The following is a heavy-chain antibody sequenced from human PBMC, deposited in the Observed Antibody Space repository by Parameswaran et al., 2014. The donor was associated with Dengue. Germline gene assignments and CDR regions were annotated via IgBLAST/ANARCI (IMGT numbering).Heavy chain of an antibody. Sequence: WVRQAPGQGLEWMGIINPGGGSTSYAQKFQGRVTMTRDTSTSTVYMELSSLRSEDTAVYYCARAYYGDYYPWDYGMDVWGQGTTVTVSS. V-gene: IGHV1-46*01. J-gene: IGHJ6*02. CDR3: ARAYYGDYYPWDYGMDV. CDR2: INPGGGST. D-gene: IGHD4-17*01.